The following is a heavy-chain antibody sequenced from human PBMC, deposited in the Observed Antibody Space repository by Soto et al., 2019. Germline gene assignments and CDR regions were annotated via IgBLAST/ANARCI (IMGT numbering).Heavy chain of an antibody. D-gene: IGHD2-15*01. CDR1: GFTFSDYA. CDR2: VSHDGRNT. Sequence: VQLVESGGGVVQPGRSLRLSCAASGFTFSDYAMHWVRQAPGKGLEWVAVVSHDGRNTHYADSVKGRFTISRDSSKNTVSPEMTSLRAEDKGVHYRAEGGRQLVGPSDFNYWGQGALVTVSS. J-gene: IGHJ4*02. CDR3: AEGGRQLVGPSDFNY. V-gene: IGHV3-30*03.